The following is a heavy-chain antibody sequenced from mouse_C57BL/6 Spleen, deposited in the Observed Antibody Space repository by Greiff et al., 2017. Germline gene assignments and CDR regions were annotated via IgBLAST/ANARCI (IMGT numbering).Heavy chain of an antibody. CDR3: TTGTVVATRAWFAY. D-gene: IGHD1-1*01. V-gene: IGHV14-4*01. CDR1: GFNIKDDY. CDR2: IDPENGDT. J-gene: IGHJ3*01. Sequence: EVQLVESGAELVRPGASVKLSCTASGFNIKDDYMHWVKQRPEQGLEWIGWIDPENGDTEYASKFQGKAPITADTSSNTAYLQLSSLTSEDTAVYYCTTGTVVATRAWFAYWGQGTLVTVSA.